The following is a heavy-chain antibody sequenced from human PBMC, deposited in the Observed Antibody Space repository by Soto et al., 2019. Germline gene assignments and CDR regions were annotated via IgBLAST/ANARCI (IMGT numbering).Heavy chain of an antibody. CDR2: IYYSGST. D-gene: IGHD5-12*01. CDR3: SRLYTGYEAFDY. Sequence: SETLSLTCSVSGGSINSGDYYWSWIRQSPGKGLEWIGYIYYSGSTYYYPSLESRSTISIDTSKNQFFLDVDSVTAADTAVYYCSRLYTGYEAFDYWGQGTLVTVSS. J-gene: IGHJ4*02. V-gene: IGHV4-30-4*01. CDR1: GGSINSGDYY.